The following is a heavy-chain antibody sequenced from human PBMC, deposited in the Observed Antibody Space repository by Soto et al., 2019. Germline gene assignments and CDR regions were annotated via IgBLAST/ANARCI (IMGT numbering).Heavy chain of an antibody. V-gene: IGHV3-64*01. Sequence: GGSLRLSCAASGFTFSSYAMHWVRQAPGKGLEYVSAISSNGGSTYYANSVKGRFTISRDNSKNTLYLQMGSLRAEDMAVYYCARGVVVVVATYGMDAWGQGTTVTVSS. CDR3: ARGVVVVVATYGMDA. D-gene: IGHD2-15*01. CDR2: ISSNGGST. J-gene: IGHJ6*02. CDR1: GFTFSSYA.